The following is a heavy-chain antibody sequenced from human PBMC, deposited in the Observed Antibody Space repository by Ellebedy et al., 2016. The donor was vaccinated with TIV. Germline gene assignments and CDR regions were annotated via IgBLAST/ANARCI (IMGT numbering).Heavy chain of an antibody. V-gene: IGHV4-59*01. CDR2: IYYSGST. D-gene: IGHD4-17*01. Sequence: SETLSLTXTVSGGSISSYYWSWIRQPPGKGLEWIGYIYYSGSTNYNPSLKSRVTISVDTSKNQFSLKLSSVTAADTAVYYCARDLGDDYGYAFDIWGQGTMVTVSS. J-gene: IGHJ3*02. CDR3: ARDLGDDYGYAFDI. CDR1: GGSISSYY.